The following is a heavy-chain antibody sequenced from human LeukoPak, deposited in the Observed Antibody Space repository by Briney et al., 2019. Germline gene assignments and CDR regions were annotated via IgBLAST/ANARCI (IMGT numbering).Heavy chain of an antibody. CDR1: GFTFSSYA. V-gene: IGHV3-23*01. CDR2: ISGSGGST. D-gene: IGHD2-15*01. J-gene: IGHJ4*02. CDR3: AKGPYCSCGSCYAIDY. Sequence: PGGSLRLSCAASGFTFSSYAMSWLRQAPGKGLEWVSAISGSGGSTYYADSVKGRFTISRDNSKNTLYLQMNSLRAEDTAVYYCAKGPYCSCGSCYAIDYWGQGTLVTVSS.